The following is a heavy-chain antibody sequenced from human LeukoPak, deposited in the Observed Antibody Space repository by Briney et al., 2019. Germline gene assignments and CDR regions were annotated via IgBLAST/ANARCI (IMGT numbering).Heavy chain of an antibody. CDR3: AKKSGAAFYNWFDP. D-gene: IGHD1-26*01. CDR2: IRYDGSNK. J-gene: IGHJ5*02. V-gene: IGHV3-30*02. Sequence: PGGSLRLSCAASGFTFSSFGMHWVRQAPGKGLEWVAYIRYDGSNKKYADFLEGRFTISRDNSKNALYLQIDSLRPEDTAVYYCAKKSGAAFYNWFDPWGQGTLVTVSS. CDR1: GFTFSSFG.